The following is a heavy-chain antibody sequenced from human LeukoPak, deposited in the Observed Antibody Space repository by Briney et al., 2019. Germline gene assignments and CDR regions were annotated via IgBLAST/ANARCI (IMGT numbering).Heavy chain of an antibody. CDR3: ARDAYSSGWPDY. V-gene: IGHV4-59*12. Sequence: ASETLSLTCTVSGGSISSYYWSWIRQPPGKGLEWIGYIYYSGSTNYNPSLKSRVTISVDTSKNQFSLKLSSVTAADTAVYYCARDAYSSGWPDYWGQGTLVTVSS. CDR1: GGSISSYY. D-gene: IGHD6-19*01. J-gene: IGHJ4*02. CDR2: IYYSGST.